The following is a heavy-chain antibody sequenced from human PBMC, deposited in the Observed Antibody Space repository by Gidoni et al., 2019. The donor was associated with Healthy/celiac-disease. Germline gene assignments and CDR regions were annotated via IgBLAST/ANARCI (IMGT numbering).Heavy chain of an antibody. Sequence: QVKLVESRGGVVQPGRSLRLSCAASVFTFSSYAMHWVRQAPGKGLEWVSVISYDGSNKYYADAVKGRFTISRDNSKNTLYLKMNSLRAEDTAVYYCARDPPDRFWSGYDPPQFDYWGQGTLVTVSS. CDR1: VFTFSSYA. V-gene: IGHV3-30-3*01. D-gene: IGHD3-3*01. CDR3: ARDPPDRFWSGYDPPQFDY. J-gene: IGHJ4*02. CDR2: ISYDGSNK.